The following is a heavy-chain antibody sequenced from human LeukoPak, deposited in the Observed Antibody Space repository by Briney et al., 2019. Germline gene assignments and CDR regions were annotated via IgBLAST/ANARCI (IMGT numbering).Heavy chain of an antibody. CDR2: ISGSGGRT. Sequence: PGGSLRLSCAASGFTFSSYAMSWVRQAPGKGLEWVSAISGSGGRTYYADSVKGRFTISRDNSKNTLYLQMNSLRAEDTAVYYCAKDSDVVVTAIYDYWGQGTLVTVSS. J-gene: IGHJ4*02. CDR3: AKDSDVVVTAIYDY. D-gene: IGHD2-21*02. V-gene: IGHV3-23*01. CDR1: GFTFSSYA.